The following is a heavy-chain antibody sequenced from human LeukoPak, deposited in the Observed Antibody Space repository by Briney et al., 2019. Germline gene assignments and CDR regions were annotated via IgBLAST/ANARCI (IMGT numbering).Heavy chain of an antibody. V-gene: IGHV4-34*01. CDR3: ARGRGGLELLYYYYYMDV. J-gene: IGHJ6*03. CDR2: INHSGSN. CDR1: GGSFSGYY. Sequence: SETLSLTCAVYGGSFSGYYWSWIRQPPGKGLEWIGEINHSGSNNYNPSLKSRVTISVDTSKNQFSLKLSSVTAADTAVYYCARGRGGLELLYYYYYMDVWGKGTTVTVSS. D-gene: IGHD1-7*01.